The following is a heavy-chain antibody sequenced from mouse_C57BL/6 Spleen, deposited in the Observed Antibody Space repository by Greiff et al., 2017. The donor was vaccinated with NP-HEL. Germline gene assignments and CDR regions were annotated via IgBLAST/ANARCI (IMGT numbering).Heavy chain of an antibody. V-gene: IGHV5-6*01. CDR3: ARHGYDYAWFAY. D-gene: IGHD2-4*01. CDR1: GFTFSSYG. CDR2: ISSGGSYT. Sequence: EVQLQESGGDLVKPGGSLKLSCAASGFTFSSYGMSWVRQTPDKRLEWVATISSGGSYTYYHDSVKGRFTISRDNAKNTLYLKMSSLKSEDTAMYYCARHGYDYAWFAYWGQGTLVTVSA. J-gene: IGHJ3*01.